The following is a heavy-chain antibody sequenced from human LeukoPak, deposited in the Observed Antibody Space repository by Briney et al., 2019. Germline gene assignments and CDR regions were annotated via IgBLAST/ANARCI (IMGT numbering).Heavy chain of an antibody. J-gene: IGHJ6*02. Sequence: PSETLSLTCAVYGGSFSGYYWGWIRQPPGKGLEWIGSIYHSGSTYYNPSLKSRVTISVDTSKNQFSLKLSSVTAADTAVYYCARPGQLGTFYYGMDVWGQGTTVTVS. CDR1: GGSFSGYY. D-gene: IGHD3-16*01. V-gene: IGHV4-34*01. CDR2: IYHSGST. CDR3: ARPGQLGTFYYGMDV.